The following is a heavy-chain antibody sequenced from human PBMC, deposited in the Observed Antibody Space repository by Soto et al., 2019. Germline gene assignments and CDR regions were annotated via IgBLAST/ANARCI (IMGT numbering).Heavy chain of an antibody. CDR2: IIPIIGTA. D-gene: IGHD3-3*01. Sequence: QVQLVQSGAEVKKPGSSVKVSCKASGGTFSSYGISWVRQAPGQGLEWMGGIIPIIGTANYAQKFQGRVTITADESTSTAYMELSSLRSEHTAVYYCARPTYYDFWSGYQTGYYYYGMDVWGQGTTVTVSS. J-gene: IGHJ6*02. CDR1: GGTFSSYG. CDR3: ARPTYYDFWSGYQTGYYYYGMDV. V-gene: IGHV1-69*12.